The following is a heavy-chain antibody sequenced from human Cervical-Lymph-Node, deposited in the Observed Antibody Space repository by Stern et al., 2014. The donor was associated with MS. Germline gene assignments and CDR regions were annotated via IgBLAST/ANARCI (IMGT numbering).Heavy chain of an antibody. CDR2: ISWNSGIL. J-gene: IGHJ4*02. V-gene: IGHV3-9*01. D-gene: IGHD6-13*01. CDR3: AKDKGAAAGTVGNFDY. Sequence: EVQLVESGGGLVQPGGSLRLSCAASGFTFDDYAMNLVRQVPGKGLGWVSGISWNSGILGYADSVKGRFTISRDNAKKSLYLQMNSLRNEDTALYFCAKDKGAAAGTVGNFDYWGQGTLVTVSS. CDR1: GFTFDDYA.